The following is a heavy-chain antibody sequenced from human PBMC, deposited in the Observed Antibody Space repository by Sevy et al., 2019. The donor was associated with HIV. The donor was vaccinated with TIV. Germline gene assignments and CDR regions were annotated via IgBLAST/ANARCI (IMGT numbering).Heavy chain of an antibody. CDR1: GYTFTSYD. J-gene: IGHJ5*02. Sequence: ASVTVSCKASGYTFTSYDINWVRQATGQGLEWMGWMNPNSGNTGYAQKFQGRVTMTRNTSISTAYMELSSLRSEDTAVYYCARVGGFVTAVAGTVGYNWFDPWGQGTLVTVSS. D-gene: IGHD6-19*01. CDR3: ARVGGFVTAVAGTVGYNWFDP. CDR2: MNPNSGNT. V-gene: IGHV1-8*01.